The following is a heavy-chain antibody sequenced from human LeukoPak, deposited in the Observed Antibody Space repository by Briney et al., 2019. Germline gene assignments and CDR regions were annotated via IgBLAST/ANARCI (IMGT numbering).Heavy chain of an antibody. CDR2: IYYSGST. D-gene: IGHD3/OR15-3a*01. CDR1: GGSISSYY. J-gene: IGHJ6*02. CDR3: ATDGLPDYYYYGMDV. V-gene: IGHV4-59*01. Sequence: SETLSLTCTVSGGSISSYYWSWIRQPPGKGLEWIGYIYYSGSTNYNPSLKSRVTISVDTSKNQFSLKLSSVTAADTAVYYCATDGLPDYYYYGMDVWGQGTTVTVSS.